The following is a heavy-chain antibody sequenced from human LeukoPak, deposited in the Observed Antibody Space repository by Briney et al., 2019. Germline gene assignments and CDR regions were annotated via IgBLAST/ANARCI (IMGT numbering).Heavy chain of an antibody. CDR2: ISSSSSYI. V-gene: IGHV3-21*01. J-gene: IGHJ5*02. CDR1: GFTFSSYS. D-gene: IGHD1-26*01. Sequence: KTGGSLRLSRAASGFTFSSYSMNWVRQAPGKGLEWVSSISSSSSYIYYADSVKGRFTISRDNAKNSLYLQMNSLRAEDTAVYYCARPGGVGATTSWGQGTLVTVSS. CDR3: ARPGGVGATTS.